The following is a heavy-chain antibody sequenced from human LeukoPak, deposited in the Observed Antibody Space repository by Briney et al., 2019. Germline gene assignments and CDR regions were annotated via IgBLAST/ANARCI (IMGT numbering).Heavy chain of an antibody. V-gene: IGHV3-30-3*01. CDR2: ISYDGSNK. Sequence: GRSLRLSCAASGFTFSSYAMHWVRQAPGKGLEWVAVISYDGSNKYYADSVEGRFTISRDNSKNTLYLQMNSLRAEDTAVYYCARHYYDSSGYHYEYFQHWGQGTLVTVSS. CDR3: ARHYYDSSGYHYEYFQH. D-gene: IGHD3-22*01. CDR1: GFTFSSYA. J-gene: IGHJ1*01.